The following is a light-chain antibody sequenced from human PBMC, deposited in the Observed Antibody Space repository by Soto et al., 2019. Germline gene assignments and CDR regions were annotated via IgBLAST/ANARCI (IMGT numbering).Light chain of an antibody. J-gene: IGKJ4*01. CDR2: GAS. CDR1: QSVSSSY. V-gene: IGKV3-20*01. Sequence: EIVLTQSPGTLSLSPGERATLSCRASQSVSSSYLAWYQQKIGQAPRLLIYGASSRATGIPHRFSGTGSGTDITLTITRLETEDLAMYYCQQCGSSPLTFGGGTKVEIK. CDR3: QQCGSSPLT.